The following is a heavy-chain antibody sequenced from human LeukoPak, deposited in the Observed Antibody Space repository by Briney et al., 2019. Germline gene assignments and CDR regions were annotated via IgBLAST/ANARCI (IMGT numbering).Heavy chain of an antibody. D-gene: IGHD3-22*01. V-gene: IGHV3-30*02. Sequence: GGSLRLSCAASGFTFSSYGMHWVRQAPGKGLEWVAFIRYDGSNKYYANSVKGRFTISRDNSKNTLYLQMNSLRAEDTAVYYCAKAPPGYYYDSSGYYYSGYWGQGTLVTVSS. CDR2: IRYDGSNK. J-gene: IGHJ4*02. CDR1: GFTFSSYG. CDR3: AKAPPGYYYDSSGYYYSGY.